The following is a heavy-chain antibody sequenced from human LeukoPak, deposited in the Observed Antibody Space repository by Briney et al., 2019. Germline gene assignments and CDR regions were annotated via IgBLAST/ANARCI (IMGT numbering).Heavy chain of an antibody. Sequence: GGSLRLSCAAFGFTVSSHYMTWVRQAPGKGLEWVSYISSSGSTIYYADSVKGRFTISRDNAKNSLYLQMNSLRAEDTAVYYCARGGYCSSTSCQGYYYYYGMDVWGQGTTVTVSS. V-gene: IGHV3-11*01. CDR2: ISSSGSTI. J-gene: IGHJ6*02. CDR1: GFTVSSHY. CDR3: ARGGYCSSTSCQGYYYYYGMDV. D-gene: IGHD2-2*01.